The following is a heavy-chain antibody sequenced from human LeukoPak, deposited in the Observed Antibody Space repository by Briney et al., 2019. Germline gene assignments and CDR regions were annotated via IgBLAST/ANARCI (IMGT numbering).Heavy chain of an antibody. CDR2: IYYSGST. D-gene: IGHD3-22*01. V-gene: IGHV4-59*01. CDR1: GDSISSNY. CDR3: ARGLVYYDSSGRGNWFDP. J-gene: IGHJ5*02. Sequence: SETLSLTCSVSGDSISSNYWSWMRQPPGKGLEWIGYIYYSGSTNYNPSLKSRVTISVDTSKNQFSLKLSSVTAADTAVYYCARGLVYYDSSGRGNWFDPWGQGTLVTVSS.